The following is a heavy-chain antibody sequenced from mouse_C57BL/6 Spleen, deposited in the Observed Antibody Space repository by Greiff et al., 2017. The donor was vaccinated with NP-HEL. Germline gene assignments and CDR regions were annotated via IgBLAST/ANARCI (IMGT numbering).Heavy chain of an antibody. V-gene: IGHV1-64*01. CDR1: GYTFTSYW. D-gene: IGHD2-1*01. Sequence: QVQLQQPGAELVKPGASVKLSCKASGYTFTSYWMHWVKQRPGQGLEWIGMIHPNSGSTNYNEKFKSKATLTVDKSSSTAYMQLSSLTSEDSAVYYCARKPYGNYSYYFDYWGQGTTLTVSS. J-gene: IGHJ2*01. CDR3: ARKPYGNYSYYFDY. CDR2: IHPNSGST.